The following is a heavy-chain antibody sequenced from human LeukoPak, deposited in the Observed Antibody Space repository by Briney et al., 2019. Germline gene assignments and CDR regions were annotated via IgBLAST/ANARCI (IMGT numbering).Heavy chain of an antibody. J-gene: IGHJ4*02. Sequence: SQTLSLTCTVSGGSISSGDYYWNWIRQPPGKGLEWIGYIYYSGSTHYNPSLKSRVTISVDTSKNQFSLKLSSVTAADTAVYYCARVDTAMDTFDYWGQGTLVTVSS. CDR3: ARVDTAMDTFDY. CDR1: GGSISSGDYY. CDR2: IYYSGST. V-gene: IGHV4-30-4*08. D-gene: IGHD5-18*01.